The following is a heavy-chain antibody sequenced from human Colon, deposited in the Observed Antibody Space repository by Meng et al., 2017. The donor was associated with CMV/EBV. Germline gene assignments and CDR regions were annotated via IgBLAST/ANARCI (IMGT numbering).Heavy chain of an antibody. V-gene: IGHV4-39*07. CDR3: GKRMYGVPFDP. Sequence: CTGSGDSIKNDKYWWAWIRQPPGKGLEWIGTVVSSGATYYNPSLNSRITMSIDTSKNQFFLTLTSVTAADTAIYFCGKRMYGVPFDPWGQGVLVTVSS. D-gene: IGHD2-8*01. CDR2: VVSSGAT. J-gene: IGHJ5*02. CDR1: GDSIKNDKYW.